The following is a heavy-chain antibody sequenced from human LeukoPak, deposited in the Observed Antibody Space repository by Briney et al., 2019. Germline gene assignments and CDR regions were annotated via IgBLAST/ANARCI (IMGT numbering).Heavy chain of an antibody. V-gene: IGHV3-15*01. CDR1: GFTFSNAW. CDR2: IKSKSDGGTT. J-gene: IGHJ4*02. CDR3: TVNYENYDILTGYLLRFDY. D-gene: IGHD3-9*01. Sequence: GGSLRLSCAASGFTFSNAWMSWVRQAPGKGLEWVGRIKSKSDGGTTDYAAPVKARFTISRDDSKNTLYLQMNSLKTEDTAVYYCTVNYENYDILTGYLLRFDYWGQGTLVTVSS.